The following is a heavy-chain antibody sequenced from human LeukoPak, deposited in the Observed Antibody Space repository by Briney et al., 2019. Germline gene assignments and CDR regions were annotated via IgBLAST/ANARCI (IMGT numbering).Heavy chain of an antibody. V-gene: IGHV4-30-4*08. CDR3: ARDLTASDAFDI. Sequence: PSQTLSFTCTVSGASISSGDYYWSWIRQPPGKGLEWIGYIYYSGSTYYNPSLKSRVTISVDTSKDQFSLRLSSVTAADTAVYYCARDLTASDAFDIWGQGTMVTVSS. D-gene: IGHD2-21*02. J-gene: IGHJ3*02. CDR2: IYYSGST. CDR1: GASISSGDYY.